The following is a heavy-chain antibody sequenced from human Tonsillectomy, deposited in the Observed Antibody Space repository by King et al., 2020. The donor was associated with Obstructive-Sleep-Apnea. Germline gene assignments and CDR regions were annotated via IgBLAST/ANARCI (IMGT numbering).Heavy chain of an antibody. V-gene: IGHV3-43*01. CDR2: ISWDCGST. D-gene: IGHD2-15*01. Sequence: EQLVQSGGVVVQPGGSLRLSCAASGFTFDDYTIHWVRQAPGKGLEWVSLISWDCGSTYYADSVKGRFTISRDNSKNSLYLQMNSLRTEDTALYYCARGGGYCSGGSCYDWFDPWGQGTLVTVSS. J-gene: IGHJ5*02. CDR1: GFTFDDYT. CDR3: ARGGGYCSGGSCYDWFDP.